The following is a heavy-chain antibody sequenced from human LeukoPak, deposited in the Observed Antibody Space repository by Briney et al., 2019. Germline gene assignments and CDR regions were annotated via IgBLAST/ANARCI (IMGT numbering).Heavy chain of an antibody. CDR2: IYTNGST. Sequence: SQTLSLTYTVSGGPISSGSYYWSWIRQPAGKGLEWIGRIYTNGSTNYNPSLKSRVTISKFPSKNQFSLNLRSGSAADTAVYFCARVSWFPGTSYYYMDVWGKGTTVTVSS. D-gene: IGHD1-1*01. V-gene: IGHV4-61*02. CDR1: GGPISSGSYY. CDR3: ARVSWFPGTSYYYMDV. J-gene: IGHJ6*03.